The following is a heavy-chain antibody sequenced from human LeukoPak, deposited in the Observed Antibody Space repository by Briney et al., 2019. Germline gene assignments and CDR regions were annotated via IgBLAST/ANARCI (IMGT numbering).Heavy chain of an antibody. Sequence: PSETLSLTCAVSGGSTNRAEHCWAWVRPPPGKGLEWTASICYGGTTYYNPSLKSRVTISVDTSTNNFSLKLSPVTAADTAVYYCAHTNHYYFDWGQGTLVTVSS. CDR3: AHTNHYYFD. J-gene: IGHJ4*02. D-gene: IGHD2/OR15-2a*01. V-gene: IGHV4-39*02. CDR2: ICYGGTT. CDR1: GGSTNRAEHC.